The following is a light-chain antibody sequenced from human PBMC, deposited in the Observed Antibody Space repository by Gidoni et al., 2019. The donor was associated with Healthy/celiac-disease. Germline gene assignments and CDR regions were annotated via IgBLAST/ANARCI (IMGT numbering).Light chain of an antibody. CDR3: QSYDSSLSGWV. CDR2: GNS. V-gene: IGLV1-40*01. CDR1: SSNIGAGYD. Sequence: QSVLTQPPSVSGGPGQRARISGTGSSSNIGAGYDVHWYQQLPGPAPKLLLYGNSNRPSGVPDRFSGSKSGTSASLAITGLQAEDEADYYCQSYDSSLSGWVFGGGTKLTVL. J-gene: IGLJ3*02.